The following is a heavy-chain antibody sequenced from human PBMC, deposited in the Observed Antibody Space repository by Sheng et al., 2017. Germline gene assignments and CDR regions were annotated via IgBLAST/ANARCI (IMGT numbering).Heavy chain of an antibody. V-gene: IGHV3-9*03. Sequence: EVQLVESGGGLVQPGRSLRLSCAASGFTFDDYAMHWVRQAPGKGLEWVSGISWNSGSIGYADSVKGRFTISRDNAKNSLYLQMNSLRAEDMALYYCAKRTRLLWFGEPFDYWGQGTLVTVSS. CDR1: GFTFDDYA. J-gene: IGHJ4*02. CDR3: AKRTRLLWFGEPFDY. D-gene: IGHD3-10*01. CDR2: ISWNSGSI.